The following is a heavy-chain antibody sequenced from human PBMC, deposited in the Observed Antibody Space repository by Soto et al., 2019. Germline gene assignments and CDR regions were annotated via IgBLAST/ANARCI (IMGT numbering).Heavy chain of an antibody. CDR1: AYTLTSYY. CDR3: ARFNSASSHYYYGMDV. Sequence: SLKVSCKASAYTLTSYYMHWVRQAPGQGLEWMGIINPSGGSTSYAQKFQGRVTMTRDTSTSTVYMELSSLRSEDTAVYYCARFNSASSHYYYGMDVWGQGTTVTASS. J-gene: IGHJ6*02. D-gene: IGHD6-13*01. CDR2: INPSGGST. V-gene: IGHV1-46*01.